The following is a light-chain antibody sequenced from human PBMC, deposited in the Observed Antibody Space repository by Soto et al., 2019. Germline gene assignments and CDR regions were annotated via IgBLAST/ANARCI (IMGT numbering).Light chain of an antibody. CDR2: EVR. V-gene: IGLV2-14*01. CDR1: SSDIGVYNY. CDR3: SSYTTSNTYV. J-gene: IGLJ1*01. Sequence: QSVLTQPASVSGSPGQSVPVSCTGTSSDIGVYNYVSWYQQHPGKAPTLMIYEVRNRPSGVSTRFSGSKSGNTASLTISGLQAEDEADYYCSSYTTSNTYVFGTGTKVTVL.